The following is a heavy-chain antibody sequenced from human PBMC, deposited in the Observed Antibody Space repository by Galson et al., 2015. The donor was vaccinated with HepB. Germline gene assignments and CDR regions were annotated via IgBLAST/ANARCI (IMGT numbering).Heavy chain of an antibody. Sequence: SLRLSCAASGFTVSTNYMTWVRQAPGKGLEWVSVINSGGSTYYADSVKGRFIISRDNSKNTVYLQMNSLRAEDTAVYYCARGHVAVYFDYWGQGTLVTVSS. J-gene: IGHJ4*02. CDR2: INSGGST. V-gene: IGHV3-66*01. D-gene: IGHD6-19*01. CDR3: ARGHVAVYFDY. CDR1: GFTVSTNY.